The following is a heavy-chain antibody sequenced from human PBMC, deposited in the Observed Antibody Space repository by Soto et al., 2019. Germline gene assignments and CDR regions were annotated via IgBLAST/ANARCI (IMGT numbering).Heavy chain of an antibody. V-gene: IGHV3-15*01. D-gene: IGHD3-9*01. CDR1: GFTFSNAW. CDR2: IKSKTDGGTT. J-gene: IGHJ4*02. Sequence: PGGSLRLSGAASGFTFSNAWMSWVRQAPGKGLEWVGRIKSKTDGGTTDYAAPVKGRFTISRDDSKNTLYLQMNSLKTEDTAVYYCTTEGRYRNQQDDYWGQGTLVTVSS. CDR3: TTEGRYRNQQDDY.